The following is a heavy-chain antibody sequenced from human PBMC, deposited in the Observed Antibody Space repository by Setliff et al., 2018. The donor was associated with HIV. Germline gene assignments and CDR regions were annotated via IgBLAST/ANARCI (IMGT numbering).Heavy chain of an antibody. V-gene: IGHV5-10-1*01. CDR1: GFSFTSYW. CDR2: IDPADSYT. D-gene: IGHD3-10*01. J-gene: IGHJ5*01. Sequence: GESLKISCKGSGFSFTSYWISWVCQMPGKGLEWMGRIDPADSYTHYSPSFQGHITISIDKSISSASLHWSSLRTSDTAIYYCARHFGYNPGWFDSWGQGTLVTVSS. CDR3: ARHFGYNPGWFDS.